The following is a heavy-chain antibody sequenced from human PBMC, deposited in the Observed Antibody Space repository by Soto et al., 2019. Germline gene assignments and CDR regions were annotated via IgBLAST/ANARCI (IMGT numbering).Heavy chain of an antibody. J-gene: IGHJ4*02. D-gene: IGHD4-17*01. CDR1: GGTFSSYT. CDR2: IIPILGIA. V-gene: IGHV1-69*02. Sequence: QVQLVQSGAEVKKPGSSVKVSCKASGGTFSSYTISWVRQAPGQGLEWMGRIIPILGIANYAQKFQGRVTIXAXXSTSKAYMELSSLRSEDTAVYYCRGMTTVRGAVDYWGQGTLVTVSS. CDR3: RGMTTVRGAVDY.